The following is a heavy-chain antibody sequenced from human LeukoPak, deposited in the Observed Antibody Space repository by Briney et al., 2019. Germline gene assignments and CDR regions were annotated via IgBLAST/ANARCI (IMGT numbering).Heavy chain of an antibody. Sequence: SETLSLTCAVYGGSFSGYYWSWIRQPPGKGLEWIGEINHSGSTNYNPSLKSRVTISVDTSKNQFSLKLSSVTAADTAVYYCARDSPPGIAVAGSWFDPWGQGTLVTVSS. CDR2: INHSGST. CDR1: GGSFSGYY. J-gene: IGHJ5*02. D-gene: IGHD6-19*01. V-gene: IGHV4-34*01. CDR3: ARDSPPGIAVAGSWFDP.